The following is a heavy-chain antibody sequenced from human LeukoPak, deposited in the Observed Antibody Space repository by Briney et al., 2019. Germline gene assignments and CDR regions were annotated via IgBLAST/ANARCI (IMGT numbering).Heavy chain of an antibody. D-gene: IGHD3-9*01. V-gene: IGHV4-34*01. Sequence: SETLSLTCAVYGGSFSGYYWSWIRQPPGKGLEWIGEINYSGSTNYNPSLKSRVTISVDTSKNQFSLKLSSVTAADTAVYYCARGHRDYDILTGYYYNYWGQGTLVTVSS. CDR3: ARGHRDYDILTGYYYNY. J-gene: IGHJ4*02. CDR1: GGSFSGYY. CDR2: INYSGST.